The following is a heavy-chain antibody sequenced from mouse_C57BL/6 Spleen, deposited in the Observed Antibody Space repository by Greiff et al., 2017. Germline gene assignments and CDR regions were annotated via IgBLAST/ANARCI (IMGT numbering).Heavy chain of an antibody. V-gene: IGHV14-2*01. J-gene: IGHJ4*01. CDR1: GFNIKDYY. CDR2: IDPEDGET. CDR3: ARPLDGGMDY. Sequence: EVQLQQSGAELVKPGASVKLSCTASGFNIKDYYMHWVKQRTEQGLEWIGRIDPEDGETKYAPKFPGKATITADTSSNTAYLQLSSLTSEDTAVYYCARPLDGGMDYWGQGTSVTVSS.